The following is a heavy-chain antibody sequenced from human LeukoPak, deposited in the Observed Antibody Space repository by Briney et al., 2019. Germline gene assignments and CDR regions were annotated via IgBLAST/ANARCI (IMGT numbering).Heavy chain of an antibody. J-gene: IGHJ4*02. CDR3: ARELTYYYDSSGYSDY. Sequence: GGSLRLSXAASGFTLRSYSMNWVRQAPGKGLEWVSSISSSSSYIYYADSVKGRFTISRDNAKNSLYLQMNSLRAEDTAVYYCARELTYYYDSSGYSDYWGQGTLVTVSS. CDR2: ISSSSSYI. D-gene: IGHD3-22*01. CDR1: GFTLRSYS. V-gene: IGHV3-21*01.